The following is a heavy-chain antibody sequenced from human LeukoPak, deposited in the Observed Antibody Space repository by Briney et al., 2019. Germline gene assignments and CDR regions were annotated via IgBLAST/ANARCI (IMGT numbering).Heavy chain of an antibody. CDR1: GGSISSSSYY. Sequence: PSETLSLTCTVSGGSISSSSYYCGWIRQPPGRGVEWIGSIYYSGSTYYNPSLKSRVTISVDTSKNQFSLKLSSVTAADTAVYYCARHVGYCSGGSCYCDYWGQGTLVTVSS. V-gene: IGHV4-39*01. CDR2: IYYSGST. D-gene: IGHD2-15*01. J-gene: IGHJ4*02. CDR3: ARHVGYCSGGSCYCDY.